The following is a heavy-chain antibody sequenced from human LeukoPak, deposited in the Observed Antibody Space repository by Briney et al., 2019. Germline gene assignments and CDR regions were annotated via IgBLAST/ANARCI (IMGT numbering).Heavy chain of an antibody. CDR3: ATVRWGEYFDY. D-gene: IGHD3-10*01. CDR2: IKQDGSEK. Sequence: GGSLRLSCAASGFTFSSYWMSWVRQAPGQGLEWVANIKQDGSEKYYVDSVKGRFTISRDNAKNSVYLQMNSLRVEDTAVYYCATVRWGEYFDYWGQGTLVTVSS. V-gene: IGHV3-7*01. J-gene: IGHJ4*02. CDR1: GFTFSSYW.